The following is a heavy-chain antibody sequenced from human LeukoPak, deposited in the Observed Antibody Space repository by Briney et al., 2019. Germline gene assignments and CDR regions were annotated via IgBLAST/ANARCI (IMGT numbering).Heavy chain of an antibody. J-gene: IGHJ4*02. CDR1: GGSFSSYY. CDR2: IYYSGST. D-gene: IGHD1-26*01. CDR3: ARLLVGAAWYFDY. Sequence: SETLSLTCAVYGGSFSSYYWSWIRQPPGKGLEWIGYIYYSGSTNYNPSLKSRVTISEDTSKNQFSLKLSSVTAADTAVYYCARLLVGAAWYFDYWGQGTLVTVSS. V-gene: IGHV4-59*08.